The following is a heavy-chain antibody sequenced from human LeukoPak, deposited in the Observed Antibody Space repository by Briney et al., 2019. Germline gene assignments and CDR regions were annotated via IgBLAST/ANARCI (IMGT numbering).Heavy chain of an antibody. D-gene: IGHD3-9*01. CDR2: ISGSGGST. V-gene: IGHV3-23*01. CDR1: GLTFRTYA. Sequence: GGSLRLSCAASGLTFRTYAMSWVRQAPGKGLEWASGISGSGGSTYYADSVKGRFTISRDNSKNTLYLQMNSLRAEDTAVYYCAKDGGGRYFDWLSYYFDYWGQGTLVTVSS. CDR3: AKDGGGRYFDWLSYYFDY. J-gene: IGHJ4*02.